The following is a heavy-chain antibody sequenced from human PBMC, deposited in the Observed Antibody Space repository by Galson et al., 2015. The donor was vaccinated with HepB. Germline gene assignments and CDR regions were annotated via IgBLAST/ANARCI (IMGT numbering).Heavy chain of an antibody. V-gene: IGHV3-15*01. CDR3: TTRYQVPLHYYSGVDV. J-gene: IGHJ6*02. CDR2: INSKTDGETT. D-gene: IGHD2-2*01. Sequence: SLRLSCAAPGLTLSNAWMSWVRQAPGKGLEWVGRINSKTDGETTDYAAPVKGRFTISRDDSKNTLYLQMNSLKAEDTAVYYCTTRYQVPLHYYSGVDVWGQGTTVTVSS. CDR1: GLTLSNAW.